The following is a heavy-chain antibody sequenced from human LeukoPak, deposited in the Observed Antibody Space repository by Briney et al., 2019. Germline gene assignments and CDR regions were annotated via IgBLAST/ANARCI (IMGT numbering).Heavy chain of an antibody. V-gene: IGHV4-59*12. CDR2: IYYSGNT. CDR1: GVSISSYY. D-gene: IGHD3-3*01. CDR3: ATLVWSYYYYGMDV. Sequence: SETLSLTCTVSGVSISSYYWSWIRQPPGKGLEWIGYIYYSGNTNYSPSLKSRVTTSVDTSKNQFSLKLSSVTAADTAVYYCATLVWSYYYYGMDVWGQGTTVTVSS. J-gene: IGHJ6*02.